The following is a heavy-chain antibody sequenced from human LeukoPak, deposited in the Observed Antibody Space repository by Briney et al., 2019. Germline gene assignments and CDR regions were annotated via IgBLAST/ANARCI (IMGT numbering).Heavy chain of an antibody. CDR1: GYTFTGYY. CDR3: ARDPGSTRAFDI. CDR2: ISSNGGST. Sequence: ASVKVSCKASGYTFTGYYMHWVRQAPGKGLEYVSAISSNGGSTYYANSVKGRFTISRDNSKNTLYLQMGSLRAEDMAVYYCARDPGSTRAFDIWGQGTMVTVSS. D-gene: IGHD2-2*01. V-gene: IGHV3-64*01. J-gene: IGHJ3*02.